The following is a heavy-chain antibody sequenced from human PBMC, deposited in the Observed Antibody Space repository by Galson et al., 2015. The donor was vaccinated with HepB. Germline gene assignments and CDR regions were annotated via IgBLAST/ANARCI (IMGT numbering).Heavy chain of an antibody. Sequence: SLRLCCAASGFPFNNAWMTWVRQAPGMGLEWVGRIKSKTDGETTDYAAPVKGRFTISRDDSKNRLYLQMNSLKTEDTAVYYCTTDVYYSTYWSWLDPWGQGTLVTVSS. CDR1: GFPFNNAW. CDR2: IKSKTDGETT. CDR3: TTDVYYSTYWSWLDP. V-gene: IGHV3-15*01. J-gene: IGHJ5*02. D-gene: IGHD2-8*02.